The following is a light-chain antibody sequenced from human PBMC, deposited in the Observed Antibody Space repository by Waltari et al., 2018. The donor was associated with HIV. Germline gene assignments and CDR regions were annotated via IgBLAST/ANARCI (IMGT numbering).Light chain of an antibody. J-gene: IGKJ1*01. Sequence: DVVLTQTPLSLPVTLGQPASISCRSCQSLVYSDGNTYLIWLQQRPGQSPRRLIYNISKRDSGVPDTFSGSGAGTNFTLTISRVEADDVGLYYCMQGTHWPWTFGQGTKVEI. CDR1: QSLVYSDGNTY. CDR3: MQGTHWPWT. CDR2: NIS. V-gene: IGKV2-30*01.